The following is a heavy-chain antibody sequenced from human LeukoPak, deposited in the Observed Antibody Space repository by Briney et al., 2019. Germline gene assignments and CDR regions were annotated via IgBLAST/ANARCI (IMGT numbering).Heavy chain of an antibody. J-gene: IGHJ4*02. CDR3: AHRRYRSGSWVFDDLDY. CDR2: IYWDNDK. D-gene: IGHD2-15*01. V-gene: IGHV2-5*02. CDR1: GFSLTTSGVG. Sequence: SGPTLVNPTQTLTLTCTFSGFSLTTSGVGVGWIRQPPGKALEWLAVIYWDNDKRYSPSLKSRLTITKDTSKNQVVLTLANMDPVDKATYYCAHRRYRSGSWVFDDLDYWGQGTLVTVTS.